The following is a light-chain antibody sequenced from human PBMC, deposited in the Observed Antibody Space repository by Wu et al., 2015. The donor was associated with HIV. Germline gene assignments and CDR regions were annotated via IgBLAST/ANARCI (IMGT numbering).Light chain of an antibody. V-gene: IGKV3-20*01. J-gene: IGKJ1*01. CDR2: GAS. Sequence: RASQNVSQQLSTGTSTRLGQAPRLLIYGASTRATGIPDRFSGSGSGTDFTLTISRLEPEDFAVYYCQQYVRSSWTFGQGTTVEIK. CDR3: QQYVRSSWT. CDR1: QNVSQQ.